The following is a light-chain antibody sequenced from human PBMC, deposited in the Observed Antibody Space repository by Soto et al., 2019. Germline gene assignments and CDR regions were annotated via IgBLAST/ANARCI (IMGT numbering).Light chain of an antibody. CDR3: HHYGTSPPNT. CDR2: DTS. CDR1: QTLGTKY. V-gene: IGKV3-20*01. J-gene: IGKJ2*01. Sequence: EIVLTQSPGTLSLSPGERATLSCRASQTLGTKYLAWYQQKPGQAPSLLIYDTSNWATGVPDRFSCSGSGTDFTLTISKLEPEDFAVYYCHHYGTSPPNTFGQGTKLEIK.